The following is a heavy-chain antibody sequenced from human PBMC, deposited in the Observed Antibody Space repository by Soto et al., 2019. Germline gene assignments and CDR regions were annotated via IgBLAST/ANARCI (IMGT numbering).Heavy chain of an antibody. CDR2: NKSKSHGGTT. CDR1: GLSLNNVW. V-gene: IGHV3-15*01. CDR3: VTDSQLWMY. J-gene: IGHJ4*02. Sequence: EVQLVESGGGLVKPGGSLRLSCAASGLSLNNVWMTWVRQAPGKGLEWVGRNKSKSHGGTTDYAAPVKGRFTISRDDSKKSLYLQMDSLKTEDPAVYYCVTDSQLWMYWGQGTLVTVSS. D-gene: IGHD3-16*01.